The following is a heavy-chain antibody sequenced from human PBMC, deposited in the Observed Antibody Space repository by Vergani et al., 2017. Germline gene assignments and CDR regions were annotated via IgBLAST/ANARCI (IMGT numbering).Heavy chain of an antibody. D-gene: IGHD5-12*01. V-gene: IGHV1-69*12. CDR3: ARGDGDIVATIPSRGNYYYYYMDV. Sequence: QVQLVQSGAEVKKPGSSVKVSCKASGGTFSSYAISWVRQAPGQGLEWMGGTIPIFGTANYAQKFQGRVTMTAEESTSTAYRERSSLRSEDTAVYYCARGDGDIVATIPSRGNYYYYYMDVWGKGTTVTVSS. J-gene: IGHJ6*03. CDR2: TIPIFGTA. CDR1: GGTFSSYA.